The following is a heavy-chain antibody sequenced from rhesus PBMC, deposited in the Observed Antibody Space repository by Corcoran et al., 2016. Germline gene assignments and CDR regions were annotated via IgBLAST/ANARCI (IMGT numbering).Heavy chain of an antibody. CDR3: ARESGGGLGY. J-gene: IGHJ4*01. CDR1: GYSISSGYG. Sequence: QLQLQESGPGLVKPSETLSLTCAVSGYSISSGYGWSWIRQPPGKGLEWLGYIYYSGSTSDIPALKSEVTISRDTSKNQFSLKLVSVTAADTAVYYCARESGGGLGYWGQGVLVTVSS. V-gene: IGHV4-122*02. D-gene: IGHD1-44*01. CDR2: IYYSGST.